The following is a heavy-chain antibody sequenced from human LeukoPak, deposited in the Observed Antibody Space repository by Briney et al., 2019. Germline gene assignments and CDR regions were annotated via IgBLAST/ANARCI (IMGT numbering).Heavy chain of an antibody. J-gene: IGHJ4*02. CDR3: ARDRGAYYYGSGSFFDY. CDR2: ISAYNGNT. Sequence: ASVKVSCKASGYTFTSYGISWVRQAPGQGLEWMGWISAYNGNTNCAQKLQGRVTMTTDTSTSTAYMELRSLRSDDTAVYYCARDRGAYYYGSGSFFDYWGQGTLVTVSS. CDR1: GYTFTSYG. V-gene: IGHV1-18*01. D-gene: IGHD3-10*01.